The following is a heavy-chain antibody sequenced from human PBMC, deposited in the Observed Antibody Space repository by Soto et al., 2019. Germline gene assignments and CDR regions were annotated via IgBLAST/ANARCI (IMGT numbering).Heavy chain of an antibody. V-gene: IGHV1-18*01. CDR3: ARGYDGSGSHADFDY. J-gene: IGHJ4*02. CDR2: ISAYNGNT. CDR1: GYTFTSYG. Sequence: ASVKVSCKASGYTFTSYGISWVRQAPGQGLEWMGWISAYNGNTNYAQKLQGRVTMTTDTSTSTAYMELRSLRSDDTAVYYCARGYDGSGSHADFDYWGQGTLVTVSS. D-gene: IGHD3-10*01.